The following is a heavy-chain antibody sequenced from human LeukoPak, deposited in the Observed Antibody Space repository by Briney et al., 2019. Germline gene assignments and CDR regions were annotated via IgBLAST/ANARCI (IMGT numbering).Heavy chain of an antibody. J-gene: IGHJ4*02. CDR2: INPNSGGT. CDR3: ARVGTIFGVARFDY. Sequence: ASVKVSCKASGYIFTDYYMHWVRQAPGQGLEWMGWINPNSGGTNYAQKFQGRVTMTRDTSISTAYMELSRLRSDDTAVYYCARVGTIFGVARFDYWGQGTLVTVSS. CDR1: GYIFTDYY. D-gene: IGHD3-3*01. V-gene: IGHV1-2*02.